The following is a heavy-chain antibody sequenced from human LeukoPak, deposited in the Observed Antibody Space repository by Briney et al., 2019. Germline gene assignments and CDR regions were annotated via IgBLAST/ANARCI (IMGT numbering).Heavy chain of an antibody. J-gene: IGHJ3*02. D-gene: IGHD3-10*01. Sequence: PSKTLSLTCTLSGGSISIYRWSWIRQPAGKGLEWMGRIDTSGNTNYNPSLNGRVTMSVDTSKTQFYLNLRSVTAADTAIYYCARGIVRGVSAPDIWGQGTMVTVSS. CDR2: IDTSGNT. CDR1: GGSISIYR. V-gene: IGHV4-4*07. CDR3: ARGIVRGVSAPDI.